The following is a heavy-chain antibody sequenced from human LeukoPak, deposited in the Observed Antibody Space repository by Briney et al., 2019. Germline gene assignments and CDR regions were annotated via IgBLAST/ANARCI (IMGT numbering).Heavy chain of an antibody. D-gene: IGHD3/OR15-3a*01. J-gene: IGHJ3*02. Sequence: GASVKVSCKASGYTFTSYDINWVRQATGQGLEWMGWMNPNSGNTGYAQKFQGRVTMTRNTSISTAYMELSSLRSEDTAVYYCARGNPLGLDWFEDAFDIWGQGTMVTVSS. CDR2: MNPNSGNT. CDR3: ARGNPLGLDWFEDAFDI. CDR1: GYTFTSYD. V-gene: IGHV1-8*01.